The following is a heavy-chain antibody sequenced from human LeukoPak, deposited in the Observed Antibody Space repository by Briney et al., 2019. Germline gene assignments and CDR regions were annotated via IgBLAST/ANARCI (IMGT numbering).Heavy chain of an antibody. D-gene: IGHD3-22*01. CDR1: GFTFSSYA. V-gene: IGHV3-23*01. CDR3: AKDRPNYYGSNGHYYKLNGDC. Sequence: GGSLRLSCAASGFTFSSYAMSWVRQAPGKGLEWVSSITSSGAATYYVDSVKGRFTISRDNSDNTLYLQMNSLRAEDTAVYYCAKDRPNYYGSNGHYYKLNGDCWGQGTLVTVSS. CDR2: ITSSGAAT. J-gene: IGHJ4*02.